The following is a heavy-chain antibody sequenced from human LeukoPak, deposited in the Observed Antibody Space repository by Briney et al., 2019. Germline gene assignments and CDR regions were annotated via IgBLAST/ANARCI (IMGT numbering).Heavy chain of an antibody. V-gene: IGHV1-69*05. CDR3: ARGGIAARRGGAFDI. D-gene: IGHD6-6*01. Sequence: GSSVKVSCKASGGTFSSYAISWVRQAPGQGLEWMGRIIPIFGTANYAQKFQGRVTITTDESTSTAYMELSRLRSEDTAVYYCARGGIAARRGGAFDIWGQGTMVTVSS. J-gene: IGHJ3*02. CDR1: GGTFSSYA. CDR2: IIPIFGTA.